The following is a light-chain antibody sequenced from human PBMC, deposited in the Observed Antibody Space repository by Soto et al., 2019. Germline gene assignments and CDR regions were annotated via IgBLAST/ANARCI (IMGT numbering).Light chain of an antibody. J-gene: IGLJ1*01. V-gene: IGLV2-14*01. CDR1: SSDVGGSNY. CDR3: GSYTSSSTLYV. CDR2: DVS. Sequence: ALTQPASVSGSPGQSITISCTGTSSDVGGSNYVSWYQQHPGKAPKLMIYDVSNRPSGVSNRFSGSKSGNTASLTISGLQAEDEADYYCGSYTSSSTLYVFGTGTKLTVL.